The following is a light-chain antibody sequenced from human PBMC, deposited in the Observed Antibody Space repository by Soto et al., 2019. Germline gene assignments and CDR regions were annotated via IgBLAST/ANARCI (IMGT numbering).Light chain of an antibody. J-gene: IGKJ1*01. CDR3: QQYGSSPRT. CDR2: GAS. Sequence: EIVLTQSPGTLSLSPGERATLSCRASQSVSSNYLAWYQQKPGQAPRLLIYGASSRATGIPDRFSGSGSGTDFTLTISRLEPEDVAVYYCQQYGSSPRTFGQGTEVEIK. V-gene: IGKV3-20*01. CDR1: QSVSSNY.